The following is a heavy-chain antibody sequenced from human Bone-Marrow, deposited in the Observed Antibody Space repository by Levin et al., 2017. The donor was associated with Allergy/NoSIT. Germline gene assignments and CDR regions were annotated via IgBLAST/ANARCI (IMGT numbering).Heavy chain of an antibody. J-gene: IGHJ1*01. CDR1: GFTFSNYG. CDR3: ANALCGSDCYRFQH. V-gene: IGHV3-23*01. D-gene: IGHD2-21*02. CDR2: IGGRTPGT. Sequence: TGGSLRLSCAAPGFTFSNYGMTWVRQAPGKGLEWVSAIGGRTPGTFYADSVKGRFTVSRDNSKNTLYLQMDSLRAEDTAIYYCANALCGSDCYRFQHWGRGTLVTVSS.